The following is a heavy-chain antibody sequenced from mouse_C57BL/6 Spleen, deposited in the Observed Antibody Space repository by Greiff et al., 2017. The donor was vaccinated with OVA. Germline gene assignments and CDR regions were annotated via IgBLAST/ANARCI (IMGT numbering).Heavy chain of an antibody. CDR3: TRDYYGSSYLYYAMDY. D-gene: IGHD1-1*01. Sequence: QVQLKESGAELVRPGASVTLSCKASGYTFTDYEMHWVKQTPVHGLEWIGAIDPETGGTAYNQKFKGKAILTADKSSSTAYMELRSLTSEDSAVYYCTRDYYGSSYLYYAMDYWGQGTSVTVSS. J-gene: IGHJ4*01. CDR1: GYTFTDYE. CDR2: IDPETGGT. V-gene: IGHV1-15*01.